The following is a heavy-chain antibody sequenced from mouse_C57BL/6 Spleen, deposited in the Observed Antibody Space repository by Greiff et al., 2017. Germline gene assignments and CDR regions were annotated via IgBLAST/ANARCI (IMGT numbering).Heavy chain of an antibody. Sequence: VQLQQSGPELVKPGASVKISCKASGYAFSSSWMNWVKQRPGKGLEWIGRLYPGDGDTNYNGKFKGKATLTADKSSSTAYMQLSSLTSEDSAVYFCARPASWYFDVWGTGTTVTVSS. D-gene: IGHD6-1*01. V-gene: IGHV1-82*01. CDR3: ARPASWYFDV. J-gene: IGHJ1*03. CDR2: LYPGDGDT. CDR1: GYAFSSSW.